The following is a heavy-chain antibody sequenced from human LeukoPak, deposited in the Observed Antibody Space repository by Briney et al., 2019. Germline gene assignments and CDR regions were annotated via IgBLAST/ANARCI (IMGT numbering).Heavy chain of an antibody. CDR3: AKDLPVATVRGVIRH. D-gene: IGHD3-10*01. V-gene: IGHV3-7*05. CDR2: IKQDGSEK. J-gene: IGHJ4*02. Sequence: GGSLRLSCATSGFTFSTYWMSWVRQAPGKGLEWVANIKQDGSEKYYVDSVKGRFTISRDNAKNSLYLQMNSLRAEDTAVYYCAKDLPVATVRGVIRHWGQGTLVTVSS. CDR1: GFTFSTYW.